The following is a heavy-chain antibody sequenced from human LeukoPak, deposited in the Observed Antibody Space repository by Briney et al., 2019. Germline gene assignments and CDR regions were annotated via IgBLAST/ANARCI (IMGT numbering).Heavy chain of an antibody. CDR2: ISSSGSTI. V-gene: IGHV3-48*03. CDR3: AELGITMIGGV. J-gene: IGHJ6*04. Sequence: GSLRLSCAASGFTFSSYEMNWVRPAPGKGLEWVSYISSSGSTIYYADSVKGRITISRDNAKNSLYLQMNSLRAEDTAVYYCAELGITMIGGVWGKGTTVTISS. CDR1: GFTFSSYE. D-gene: IGHD3-10*02.